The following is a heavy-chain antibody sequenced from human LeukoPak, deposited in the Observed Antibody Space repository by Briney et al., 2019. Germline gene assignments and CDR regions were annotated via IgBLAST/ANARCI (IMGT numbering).Heavy chain of an antibody. V-gene: IGHV4-4*07. CDR1: GDSITGYY. J-gene: IGHJ4*02. CDR2: IYTSGST. D-gene: IGHD3-22*01. Sequence: SETLSLTCSVSGDSITGYYWGWIRQPPGKGLEWIGRIYTSGSTNYNPSLKSRVTMSVDTSKNQFSLKLSSVTAADTAVYYCARDTYYYDSSGPKYDYWGQGTLVTVSS. CDR3: ARDTYYYDSSGPKYDY.